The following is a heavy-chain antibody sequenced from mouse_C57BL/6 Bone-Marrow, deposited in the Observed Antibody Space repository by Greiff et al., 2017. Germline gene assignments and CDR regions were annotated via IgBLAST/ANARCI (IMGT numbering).Heavy chain of an antibody. CDR2: INPYNGGT. CDR1: GYTFTDYY. Sequence: DVKLVESGPVLVKPGASVKMSCKASGYTFTDYYMNWVKQSHGKSLEWIGVINPYNGGTSYNQKFKGKATLTVDKSSSTAYMELNSLTSEDSAVYYCARDQAWFAYWGQGTLVTVSA. J-gene: IGHJ3*01. CDR3: ARDQAWFAY. V-gene: IGHV1-19*01.